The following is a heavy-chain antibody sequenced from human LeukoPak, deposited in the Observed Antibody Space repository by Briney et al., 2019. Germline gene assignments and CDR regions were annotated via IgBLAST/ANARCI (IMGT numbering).Heavy chain of an antibody. CDR3: ARGPAASGYFDF. CDR2: IYSDGSF. J-gene: IGHJ4*02. D-gene: IGHD6-13*01. CDR1: CGSISGHY. Sequence: PSETLSLTCTVACGSISGHYWSWLRQPAGKGLEWIGHIYSDGSFNYSPSHKSRVTMSVDTSKNQFSLRLYSVTAADTAVFYCARGPAASGYFDFWDQGTLVTVSS. V-gene: IGHV4-4*07.